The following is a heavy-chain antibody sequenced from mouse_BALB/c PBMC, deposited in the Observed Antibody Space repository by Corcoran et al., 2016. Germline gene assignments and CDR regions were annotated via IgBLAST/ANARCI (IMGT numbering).Heavy chain of an antibody. V-gene: IGHV1-18*01. J-gene: IGHJ1*01. CDR2: INPNNGGT. CDR1: GHTFTDFN. Sequence: EVLLQQSGPELAKPGASVKIPCKASGHTFTDFNMAWVKQSQGKSLEWIVDINPNNGGTIYNQKFKGKDTLTVDKSSRAAYMVLRSLTYEDTSVYYCARSKVRGLYWYVDVWGAGTTVTVAS. D-gene: IGHD2-14*01. CDR3: ARSKVRGLYWYVDV.